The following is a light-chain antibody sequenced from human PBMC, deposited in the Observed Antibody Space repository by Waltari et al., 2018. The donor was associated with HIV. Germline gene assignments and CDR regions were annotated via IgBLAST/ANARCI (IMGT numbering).Light chain of an antibody. J-gene: IGLJ2*01. CDR1: NSDVVGYNY. CDR3: SAYTISNAFGVL. Sequence: QSALTQPASVSGSPGQSISISCTGTNSDVVGYNYVSWYQQLPGKAPKFIIYDVRKRPSGVPTRFSGSNAGNTASLTISGLQAEDEAEYYCSAYTISNAFGVLFGGGTQLTVL. CDR2: DVR. V-gene: IGLV2-14*03.